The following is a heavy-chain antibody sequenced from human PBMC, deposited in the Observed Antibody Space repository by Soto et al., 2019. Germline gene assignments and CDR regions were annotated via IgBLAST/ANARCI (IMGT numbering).Heavy chain of an antibody. CDR1: GGSVSSDTHY. V-gene: IGHV4-61*01. CDR2: IYSSGST. J-gene: IGHJ6*02. D-gene: IGHD2-2*01. Sequence: QVQLQESGPGLVKPSETLSLTCTVSGGSVSSDTHYWRWIRQPPGKRLEWIGFIYSSGSTNYNPSLSSRVTMSVDTSKNQFSLKRRSVIVADTAVDHCARFVRSCSGTSCYTRADVCGQGTTIAVSS. CDR3: ARFVRSCSGTSCYTRADV.